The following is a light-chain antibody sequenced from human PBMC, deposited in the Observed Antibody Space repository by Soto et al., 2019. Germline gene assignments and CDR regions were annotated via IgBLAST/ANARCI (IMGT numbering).Light chain of an antibody. V-gene: IGKV3D-20*02. J-gene: IGKJ4*01. Sequence: EIVLTQSPGTLSLSPGERATLSCRASQSVSSSYLAWYQQKPGQAPRLLIYGASNRATGIPARFRGSGSGTHSTLTISSLESEDFAVYYCQQRDNWPLTFGGGTKVDIK. CDR3: QQRDNWPLT. CDR1: QSVSSSY. CDR2: GAS.